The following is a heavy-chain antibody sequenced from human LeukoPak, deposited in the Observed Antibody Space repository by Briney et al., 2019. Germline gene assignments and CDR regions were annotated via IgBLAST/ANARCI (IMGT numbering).Heavy chain of an antibody. Sequence: EASVKVSCRASGFIFTNYDINWVRQAAGQGLEWMGWMNPITGNTGYARQFQGRVTMTRDTSTSTAYMELTSLRSEDTAVYYCVRGEYSPVDYWGQGTLVTVSS. V-gene: IGHV1-8*01. CDR3: VRGEYSPVDY. J-gene: IGHJ4*02. CDR2: MNPITGNT. D-gene: IGHD5-18*01. CDR1: GFIFTNYD.